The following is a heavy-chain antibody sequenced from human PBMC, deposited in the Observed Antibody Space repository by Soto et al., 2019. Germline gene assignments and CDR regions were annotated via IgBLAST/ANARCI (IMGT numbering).Heavy chain of an antibody. CDR1: GFTFDDYA. J-gene: IGHJ6*02. CDR3: AKDIRADDSSGCYEIFYYGMDV. CDR2: ISWDGGST. Sequence: PGGSLRLSCAASGFTFDDYAMHWVRQAPGKGLEWVSLISWDGGSTYYADSVKGRFTISRDNSKNSLYLQMNSLRAEDTALYYCAKDIRADDSSGCYEIFYYGMDVWGQGTTVTVSS. V-gene: IGHV3-43D*04. D-gene: IGHD3-22*01.